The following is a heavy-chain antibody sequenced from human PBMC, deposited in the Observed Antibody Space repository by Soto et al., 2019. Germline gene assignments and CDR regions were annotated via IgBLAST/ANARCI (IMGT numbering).Heavy chain of an antibody. J-gene: IGHJ4*02. CDR2: ISSSGTII. CDR1: GFIFTSYA. D-gene: IGHD4-17*01. V-gene: IGHV3-48*01. Sequence: EVHLVESGGGLVQPGGSLRLSCAASGFIFTSYAINWVRQAQGKGLEWVSYISSSGTIIYYADSVKGRFTISRDNAKNSLYLQMNSLRAEDTAVYYCASFSRMTDGYYWGQGTLVTVSS. CDR3: ASFSRMTDGYY.